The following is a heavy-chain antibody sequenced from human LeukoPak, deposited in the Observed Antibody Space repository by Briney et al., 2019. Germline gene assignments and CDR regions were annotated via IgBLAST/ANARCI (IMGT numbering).Heavy chain of an antibody. D-gene: IGHD2-21*01. V-gene: IGHV4-4*07. CDR2: IYTGGST. Sequence: SETLSLTCTVSGGSISSYYWSWIRQPAGKGLEWIGRIYTGGSTNYNPSLKSRVTMSVDTSKNQFSLKLSSVTAADTAVYYCARGAIRSRDYYYYMDVWGKGTTVTVSS. CDR1: GGSISSYY. CDR3: ARGAIRSRDYYYYMDV. J-gene: IGHJ6*03.